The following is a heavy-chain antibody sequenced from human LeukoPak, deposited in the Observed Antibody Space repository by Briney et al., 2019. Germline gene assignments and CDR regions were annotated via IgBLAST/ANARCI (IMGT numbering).Heavy chain of an antibody. CDR2: VYSSGST. CDR3: ARHRFNSVWSTFDI. Sequence: PSETLSLTCTVSGDSINGHYWTWIRQPPGKGLEWIGCVYSSGSTNYNPSLKSRVTISVDTSTNQFSLKLTSVTAADTAVYYCARHRFNSVWSTFDIWGQGTIVTVSS. J-gene: IGHJ3*02. CDR1: GDSINGHY. D-gene: IGHD6-19*01. V-gene: IGHV4-59*08.